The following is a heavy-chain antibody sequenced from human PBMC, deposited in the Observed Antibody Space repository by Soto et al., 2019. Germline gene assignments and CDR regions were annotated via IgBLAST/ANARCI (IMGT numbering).Heavy chain of an antibody. CDR1: GGSISSSGFS. D-gene: IGHD3-16*01. V-gene: IGHV4-39*01. Sequence: QLQLQESGPGLVKPSETLSLTCTVSGGSISSSGFSWGWIRQPPGKGLEWIGTIYYSGSTYYNPSRKSRVTIAVDTSKNQFSLKLSSVTAADTAVYYCARQGWEVWDAFDIWGQGTMVTVSS. J-gene: IGHJ3*02. CDR3: ARQGWEVWDAFDI. CDR2: IYYSGST.